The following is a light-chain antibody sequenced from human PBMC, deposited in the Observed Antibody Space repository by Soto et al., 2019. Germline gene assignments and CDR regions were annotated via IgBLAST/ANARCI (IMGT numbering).Light chain of an antibody. CDR1: SSDVGGYNY. CDR2: DVS. CDR3: CSLGGSDNVL. J-gene: IGLJ3*02. Sequence: QSVLTQPASVSGSPGQSITISCTGTSSDVGGYNYVSWYQQHPGKVPKLLIHDVSKRPSGISARFSGSKSGNTASLTISGLQAEYEADYYWCSLGGSDNVLFGGGVKLTVL. V-gene: IGLV2-14*03.